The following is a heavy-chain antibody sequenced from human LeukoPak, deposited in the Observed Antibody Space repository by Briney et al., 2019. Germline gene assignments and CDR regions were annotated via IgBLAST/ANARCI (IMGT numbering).Heavy chain of an antibody. CDR1: GGSFSGYY. CDR2: INHSGST. Sequence: SETLSLTCAVYGGSFSGYYWSWIRQPPGKGLEWIGEINHSGSTNYNPSLKSRVTISVDTSNNQFSLKLSSVTAADTAVYYCARGGEGGSYYYYYYMAVWGKGATVTISS. CDR3: ARGGEGGSYYYYYYMAV. D-gene: IGHD1-26*01. V-gene: IGHV4-34*01. J-gene: IGHJ6*03.